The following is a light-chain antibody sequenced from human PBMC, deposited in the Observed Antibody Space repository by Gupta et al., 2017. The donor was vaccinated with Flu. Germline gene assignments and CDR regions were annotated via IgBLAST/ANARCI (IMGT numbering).Light chain of an antibody. J-gene: IGKJ2*01. CDR1: QSVSSY. V-gene: IGKV3-11*01. CDR3: QQRNNWPPPYT. Sequence: TLSLSPGERATLSCRARQSVSSYLAWYQQKPGQAPRLLIYDASNRATGIGARFSGSGGGTDFTLTISSREPEDFAVYYCQQRNNWPPPYTFGQGTKVEIK. CDR2: DAS.